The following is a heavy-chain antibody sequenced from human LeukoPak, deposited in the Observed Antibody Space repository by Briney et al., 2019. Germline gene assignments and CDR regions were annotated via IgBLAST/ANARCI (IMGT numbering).Heavy chain of an antibody. Sequence: ASVKVSCKASGYTFTSYYMHWVRQAPGQGLEWMGIINPSGGSTSYAQKFQGRVTMTRDTSTSTVYMELSSLRSEDTAVYYCAREMGITGTTSGYDHWGQGTLVTVSS. J-gene: IGHJ4*02. CDR3: AREMGITGTTSGYDH. D-gene: IGHD1-7*01. V-gene: IGHV1-46*01. CDR2: INPSGGST. CDR1: GYTFTSYY.